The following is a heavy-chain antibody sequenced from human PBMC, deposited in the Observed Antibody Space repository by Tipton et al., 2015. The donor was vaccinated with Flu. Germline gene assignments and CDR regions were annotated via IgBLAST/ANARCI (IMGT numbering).Heavy chain of an antibody. CDR2: ISSSSATT. D-gene: IGHD2-15*01. Sequence: SLRLSCAASGFTFSSYEMNWVRQAPGKGLEWVSYISSSSATTYYADSVRGRFTISRDNSNNSLYLQINSLRVEDTAVYYCARAGSVVEPARKNWFDPWGQGTLVTVSS. CDR1: GFTFSSYE. J-gene: IGHJ5*02. CDR3: ARAGSVVEPARKNWFDP. V-gene: IGHV3-48*03.